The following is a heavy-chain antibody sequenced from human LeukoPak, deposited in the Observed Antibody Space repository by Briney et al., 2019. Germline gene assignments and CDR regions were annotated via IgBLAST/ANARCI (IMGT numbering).Heavy chain of an antibody. J-gene: IGHJ4*02. CDR3: AYLWGIGGYCDSSGYPR. CDR1: GFTFSSYA. V-gene: IGHV3-23*01. Sequence: GGSLRLSCAASGFTFSSYAMSWVRQAPGKGLEWVSAISGSGGSTYYADSVKGRFTISRDNSKNMLYLQMNSLRAEDTAVYYCAYLWGIGGYCDSSGYPRWGQGTLVTVSS. D-gene: IGHD3-22*01. CDR2: ISGSGGST.